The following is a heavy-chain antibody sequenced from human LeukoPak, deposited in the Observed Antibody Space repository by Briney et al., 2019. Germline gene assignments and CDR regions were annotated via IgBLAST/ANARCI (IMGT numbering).Heavy chain of an antibody. Sequence: NPGGSLRLSCAASGFTFSNYAMDWVRQAPGKGLEWVSYISSIGTIYYADSVRGRFTISRDNAKNSLYLQMNSLTAEDTAVYYCARDRLVDVPLDRIYWGQGTLVTVSS. D-gene: IGHD3-16*01. V-gene: IGHV3-69-1*01. CDR3: ARDRLVDVPLDRIY. CDR1: GFTFSNYA. J-gene: IGHJ4*02. CDR2: ISSIGTI.